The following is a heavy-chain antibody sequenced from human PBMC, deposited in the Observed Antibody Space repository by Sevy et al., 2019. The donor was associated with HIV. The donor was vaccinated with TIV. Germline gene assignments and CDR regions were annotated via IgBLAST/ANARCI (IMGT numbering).Heavy chain of an antibody. J-gene: IGHJ4*02. V-gene: IGHV3-23*01. CDR3: AKWSHRYSSSWYGFDY. D-gene: IGHD6-13*01. CDR1: GFTFSGYA. CDR2: MTGNGGRT. Sequence: GGSLRLSCAAAGFTFSGYAMCCVRQGPGKGLEWISGMTGNGGRTYYADSVKGQITISRDNSKNTLHQQMNSLGAEDTAVYYCAKWSHRYSSSWYGFDYWGQGALVTVSS.